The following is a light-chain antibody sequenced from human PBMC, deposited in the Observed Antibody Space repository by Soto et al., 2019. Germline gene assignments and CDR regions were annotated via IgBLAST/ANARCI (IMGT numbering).Light chain of an antibody. CDR1: QSVSSSY. V-gene: IGKV3-20*01. J-gene: IGKJ1*01. CDR2: GAS. CDR3: QQYGRSLWT. Sequence: EIVLTQSPGTLSLSPGERATLSCRASQSVSSSYLAWYQQKPGQAPSLLIYGASSRATGIPDRFSGSGSGTDCTLTISRLEPEDFAVYYCQQYGRSLWTFGQGTKVEIK.